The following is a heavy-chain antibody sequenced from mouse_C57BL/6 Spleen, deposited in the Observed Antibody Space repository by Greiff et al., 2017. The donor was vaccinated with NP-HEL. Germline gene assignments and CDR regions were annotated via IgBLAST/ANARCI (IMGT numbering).Heavy chain of an antibody. J-gene: IGHJ2*01. CDR2: FYPGSGSL. V-gene: IGHV1-62-2*01. Sequence: VKLMESGAELVKPGASVKLSCKASGYTFTEYTIHWVKQRSGQGLAWIGWFYPGSGSLKYNEKFKDKATLTADKSSSTVYMELSRLTSEDSAVYFCARHGRYGYDGGDYFDYWGQGTTLTVSS. D-gene: IGHD2-2*01. CDR3: ARHGRYGYDGGDYFDY. CDR1: GYTFTEYT.